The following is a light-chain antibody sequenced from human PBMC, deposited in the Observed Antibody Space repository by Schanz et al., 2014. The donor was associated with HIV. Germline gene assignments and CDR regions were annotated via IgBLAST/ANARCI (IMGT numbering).Light chain of an antibody. CDR2: QTS. V-gene: IGKV1-5*03. J-gene: IGKJ4*01. Sequence: DIQMTQSPSTLSASVGDRVTITCRASHNIDNWLAWYQQKLGKAPNLLIYQTSTLKTGVPSRFSGSRSGTEFTLTISSLQPDDFATYYCQQGGSWPLTFGGGTTVEIK. CDR1: HNIDNW. CDR3: QQGGSWPLT.